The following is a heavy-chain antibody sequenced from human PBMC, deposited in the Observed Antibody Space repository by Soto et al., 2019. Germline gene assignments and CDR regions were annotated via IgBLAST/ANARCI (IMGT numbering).Heavy chain of an antibody. J-gene: IGHJ4*02. CDR3: ARDSRGDYYDSSGYFDY. CDR1: GFTFSSYW. D-gene: IGHD3-22*01. CDR2: IKQDGSEK. Sequence: GGSLRLSCAAAGFTFSSYWMSLVRPAPGKGLEWVANIKQDGSEKYYVDSAKGRFTISRDNAKNSLYLQMNSLRAEDTAVYYCARDSRGDYYDSSGYFDYWGQGTLVTVSS. V-gene: IGHV3-7*05.